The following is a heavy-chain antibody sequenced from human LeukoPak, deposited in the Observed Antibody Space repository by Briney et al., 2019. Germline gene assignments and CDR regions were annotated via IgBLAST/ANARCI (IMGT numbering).Heavy chain of an antibody. V-gene: IGHV3-9*01. CDR2: ISWNSGSI. CDR1: GFTFDDYA. CDR3: AKGPAAGSNPHYFDY. J-gene: IGHJ4*02. Sequence: PGRSLRLSCVASGFTFDDYAMHWVRQAPGKGLEWVSGISWNSGSIGYADSVKGRFTISRDNAKNSLYLQMNSLRAEDTALYYCAKGPAAGSNPHYFDYWGQGTLVTVSS. D-gene: IGHD6-13*01.